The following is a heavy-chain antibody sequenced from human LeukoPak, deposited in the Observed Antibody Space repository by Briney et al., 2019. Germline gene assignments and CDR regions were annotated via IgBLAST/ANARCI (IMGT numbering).Heavy chain of an antibody. J-gene: IGHJ6*02. Sequence: SVEVSCKASGFTFTSSAMQWVRQARGQRLEWIGWIVVGSGNTNYAQKFQERVTITRDMSTSTAYMELSSLRSEDTAVYYCAADLRYSSSWSSYYYYGMDVWGQGTTVTVSS. CDR2: IVVGSGNT. D-gene: IGHD6-13*01. V-gene: IGHV1-58*02. CDR3: AADLRYSSSWSSYYYYGMDV. CDR1: GFTFTSSA.